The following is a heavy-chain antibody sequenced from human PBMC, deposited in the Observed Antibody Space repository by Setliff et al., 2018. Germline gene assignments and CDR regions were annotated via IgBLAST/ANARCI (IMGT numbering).Heavy chain of an antibody. J-gene: IGHJ6*03. CDR3: AREPTRTGGFYYLGV. D-gene: IGHD2-2*01. CDR2: IYSSGST. CDR1: GASISNYY. V-gene: IGHV4-4*08. Sequence: SETLSLTCSVSGASISNYYWSWIRQPPGKGLEWIGYIYSSGSTNYNPSLKSRVAISRDTSTNQLSLELRSVTAADTAVYYRAREPTRTGGFYYLGVWGEGTTVTVSS.